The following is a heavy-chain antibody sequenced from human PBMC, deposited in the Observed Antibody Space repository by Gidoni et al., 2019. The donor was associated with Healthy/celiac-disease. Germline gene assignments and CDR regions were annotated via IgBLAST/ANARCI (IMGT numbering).Heavy chain of an antibody. CDR2: IRSNGGST. D-gene: IGHD3-22*01. J-gene: IGHJ4*02. V-gene: IGHV3-64D*06. Sequence: EVQLVESGGGLVHPVGSLRLSCSASGFTFSSYAMHWVRQAPGKGLEYVSAIRSNGGSTYYADSVKGRFTISRDNSKNTLYLQMSRLRAEDTAVYYCVKGDSSGYYLFDYWGQGTLVTGSS. CDR3: VKGDSSGYYLFDY. CDR1: GFTFSSYA.